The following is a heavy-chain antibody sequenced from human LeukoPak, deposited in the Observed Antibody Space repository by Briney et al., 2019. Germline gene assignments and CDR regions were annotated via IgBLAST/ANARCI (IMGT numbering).Heavy chain of an antibody. CDR1: GGSISSGGYY. CDR3: ASGRTRKGVSDY. CDR2: IYYSGST. J-gene: IGHJ4*02. V-gene: IGHV4-31*03. D-gene: IGHD1-1*01. Sequence: PSQTLSLTCTVSGGSISSGGYYWSWIRQHPGKGLEWIGYIYYSGSTYYNPSLKSRVTISVDTSKNQFSLKLSSVTAADTAVYYCASGRTRKGVSDYWGQGTLVTVSS.